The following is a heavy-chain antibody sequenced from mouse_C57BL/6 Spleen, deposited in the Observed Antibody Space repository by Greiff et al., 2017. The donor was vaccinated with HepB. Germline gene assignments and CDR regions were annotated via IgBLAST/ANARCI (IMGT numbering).Heavy chain of an antibody. CDR1: GFSLTSYG. J-gene: IGHJ3*01. V-gene: IGHV2-2*01. CDR3: ARAYYDYDGWFAY. D-gene: IGHD2-4*01. CDR2: IWSGGST. Sequence: VQLQQSGPGLVQPSQSLSITCTVSGFSLTSYGVHWVRQSPGKGLEWLGVIWSGGSTDYNAAFISRLSISKDNSKSQVFFKMNSLQADDTAIYYCARAYYDYDGWFAYWGQGTLVTVSA.